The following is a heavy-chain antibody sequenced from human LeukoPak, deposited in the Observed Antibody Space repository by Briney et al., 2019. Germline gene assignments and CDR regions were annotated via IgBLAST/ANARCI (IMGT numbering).Heavy chain of an antibody. CDR3: TAGVGHSDFDY. V-gene: IGHV3-15*01. CDR2: VKSKSNGGTT. Sequence: GESLRLSCAASGFTFSNAWMSWVRQAPGKGLEWVGRVKSKSNGGTTGYAAPVKGRFTISRDDSKNTYLQMNSLKSEDTAVYFCTAGVGHSDFDYWGQGTLVTVSS. CDR1: GFTFSNAW. J-gene: IGHJ4*02. D-gene: IGHD2-8*01.